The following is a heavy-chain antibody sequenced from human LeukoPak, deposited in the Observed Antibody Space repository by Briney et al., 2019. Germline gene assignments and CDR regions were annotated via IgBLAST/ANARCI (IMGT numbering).Heavy chain of an antibody. CDR2: VSAGHHA. V-gene: IGHV3-13*01. D-gene: IGHD5-18*01. Sequence: GGSLRLSCTASGLTLGGHDMHWVRQTTGDGLEWVAAVSAGHHAFYAGSVKGRFTVSREDAKNSLYLRMNSLRAGDTAVYYCVREARGYHYTYFDYWGQGSLVTVSS. J-gene: IGHJ4*02. CDR1: GLTLGGHD. CDR3: VREARGYHYTYFDY.